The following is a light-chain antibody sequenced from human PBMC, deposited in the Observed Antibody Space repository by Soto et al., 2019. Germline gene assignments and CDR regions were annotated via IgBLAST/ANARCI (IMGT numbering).Light chain of an antibody. CDR2: ATS. Sequence: DIQMTQSPSSLSASVGDRVTITCRASQGIRNYVAWFQQKPGKAPKSLIFATSNLQSGVPSRFSGSGSGTDLTLTISSLQPEDFATYYCQQCDTYPFTFGPGTTVDI. CDR1: QGIRNY. V-gene: IGKV1-16*01. CDR3: QQCDTYPFT. J-gene: IGKJ3*01.